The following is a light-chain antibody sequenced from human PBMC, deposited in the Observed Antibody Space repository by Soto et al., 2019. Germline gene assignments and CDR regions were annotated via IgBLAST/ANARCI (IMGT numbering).Light chain of an antibody. CDR3: CSYAGINTFVV. CDR1: SSDVGSYNL. Sequence: QSVLTQPASVSGSPGQSITISCTGTSSDVGSYNLVSWYQEHPGKAPKLMIYEGSKRPSGVSNRFSGSKSGNTASLTISGFQADDEADYYCCSYAGINTFVVFGGGTKLTVL. V-gene: IGLV2-23*03. CDR2: EGS. J-gene: IGLJ2*01.